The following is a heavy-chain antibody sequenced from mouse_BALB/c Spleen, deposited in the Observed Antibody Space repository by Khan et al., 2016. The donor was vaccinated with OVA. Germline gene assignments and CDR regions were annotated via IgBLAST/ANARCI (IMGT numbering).Heavy chain of an antibody. CDR2: IHYSGNT. CDR3: ARTGTTVVAYWYFDV. V-gene: IGHV3-1*02. CDR1: GYSITGGYS. J-gene: IGHJ1*01. D-gene: IGHD1-1*01. Sequence: EVQLQESGPDLVKPSQSLSLTCTVTGYSITGGYSWHWIRQFPGNKLEWMGYIHYSGNTNYNPSLKSRISITRDTSKNQFFLQLNSVTTEDTATYYWARTGTTVVAYWYFDVWGAGTTVTVSS.